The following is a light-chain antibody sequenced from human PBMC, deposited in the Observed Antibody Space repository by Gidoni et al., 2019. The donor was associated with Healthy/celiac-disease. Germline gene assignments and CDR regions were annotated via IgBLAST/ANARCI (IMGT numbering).Light chain of an antibody. CDR3: QQYNSAPFT. Sequence: DIQMTQSPSSLSASVGDRVTITCRASQGIRNYLAWYQQKPGKVPKLLIYAASSLQSGVPSRFSCSGSGTDFTLTISSLQPEDVATYYCQQYNSAPFTFGPGTKVDIK. J-gene: IGKJ3*01. CDR2: AAS. V-gene: IGKV1-27*01. CDR1: QGIRNY.